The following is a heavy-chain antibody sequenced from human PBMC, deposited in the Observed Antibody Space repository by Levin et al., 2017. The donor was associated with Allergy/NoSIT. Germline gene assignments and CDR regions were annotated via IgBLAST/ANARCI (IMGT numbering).Heavy chain of an antibody. CDR2: IYHSGST. D-gene: IGHD3-22*01. CDR3: ARLTITMIASEADDAFDI. CDR1: GGSISSSNW. J-gene: IGHJ3*02. Sequence: SETLSLTCAVSGGSISSSNWWSWVRQPPGKGLEWIGEIYHSGSTNYNPSLKSRVTISVDKSKNQFSLKLSSGTAADTAVYYCARLTITMIASEADDAFDIWGQGTMVTVSS. V-gene: IGHV4-4*02.